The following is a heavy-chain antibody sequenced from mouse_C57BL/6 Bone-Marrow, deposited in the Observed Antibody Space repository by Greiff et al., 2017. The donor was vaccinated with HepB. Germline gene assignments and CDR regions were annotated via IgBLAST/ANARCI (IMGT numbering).Heavy chain of an antibody. D-gene: IGHD2-4*01. Sequence: EVQLVESGGGLVQPKGSLKLSCAASGFSFNTYAMNWVRQAPGKGLEWVARIRSKSNNYATYYADSVKDRFTITRDDSESMLYLQMNNLKTEDTAMYYCVRKGYDYYFDYWGQGTTLTVSS. CDR1: GFSFNTYA. V-gene: IGHV10-1*01. CDR3: VRKGYDYYFDY. J-gene: IGHJ2*01. CDR2: IRSKSNNYAT.